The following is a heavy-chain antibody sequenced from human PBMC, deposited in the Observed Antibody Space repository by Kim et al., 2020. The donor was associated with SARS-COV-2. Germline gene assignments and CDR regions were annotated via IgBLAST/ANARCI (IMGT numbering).Heavy chain of an antibody. J-gene: IGHJ4*02. D-gene: IGHD2-15*01. CDR2: MNEDGSIT. Sequence: GGSLRLSCAASGFTLNRYWMHWVRQAPGKGLGWVARMNEDGSITNSAGSVRGRFTISRADAKNIHYLQMNSLRVEDTATCHCVRDFGGDFDYWGKGTLVSVSS. CDR1: GFTLNRYW. CDR3: VRDFGGDFDY. V-gene: IGHV3-74*01.